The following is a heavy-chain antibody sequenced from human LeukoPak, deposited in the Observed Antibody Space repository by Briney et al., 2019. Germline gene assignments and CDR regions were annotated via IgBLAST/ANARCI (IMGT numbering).Heavy chain of an antibody. CDR2: IDTGGSST. CDR1: GFSFSQYP. D-gene: IGHD6-19*01. Sequence: GGSLRLSCAVSGFSFSQYPMDWVRQAPGKGLMWVSRIDTGGSSTYYADSAKGRFTISRDNAKNTLYLQMNSLRAEDTAVYYCARPAGAVPDEYWGQGILVTVSS. J-gene: IGHJ4*02. V-gene: IGHV3-74*01. CDR3: ARPAGAVPDEY.